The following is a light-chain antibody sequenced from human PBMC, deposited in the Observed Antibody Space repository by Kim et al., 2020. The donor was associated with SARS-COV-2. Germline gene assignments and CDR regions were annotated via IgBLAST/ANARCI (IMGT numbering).Light chain of an antibody. CDR2: RAS. CDR1: QSIGNW. CDR3: QQSYSYSS. Sequence: SAFVGDRVTITCRASQSIGNWLAWYQQTPGKAPKLLIHRASSLQSGVPPRFSGSGSGTEFSLTIASLRPDDIATYYCQQSYSYSSFGQGTKLEIK. J-gene: IGKJ2*01. V-gene: IGKV1-5*03.